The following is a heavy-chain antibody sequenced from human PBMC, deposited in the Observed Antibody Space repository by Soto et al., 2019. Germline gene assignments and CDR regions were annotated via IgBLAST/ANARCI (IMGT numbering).Heavy chain of an antibody. V-gene: IGHV4-59*01. J-gene: IGHJ4*02. CDR2: IYYSGST. CDR3: ARRRTPDY. Sequence: QVQLQESGPGLVKPSETLSLTCTVSGGSISSYYWSWIRQPPGKGLEWIGYIYYSGSTNYNPSLKSRVTISVDTSKNQFSLKLSSVTAADTAMYYCARRRTPDYWGQGTLVTVSS. CDR1: GGSISSYY.